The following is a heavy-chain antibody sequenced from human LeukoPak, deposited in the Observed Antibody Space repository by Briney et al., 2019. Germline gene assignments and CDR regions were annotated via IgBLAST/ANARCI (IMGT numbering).Heavy chain of an antibody. V-gene: IGHV4-59*01. CDR1: GGSISSYY. CDR3: ARGGSGYDSFYYYGMDV. CDR2: IYDSGST. D-gene: IGHD5-12*01. Sequence: SETLSLTCTVSGGSISSYYWSWIRQPPGKGLEWLWYIYDSGSTNYNPSLKNRVAISVDTSKNQFSLKLSSVTAADTAVYYCARGGSGYDSFYYYGMDVWGQGTTVTVSS. J-gene: IGHJ6*02.